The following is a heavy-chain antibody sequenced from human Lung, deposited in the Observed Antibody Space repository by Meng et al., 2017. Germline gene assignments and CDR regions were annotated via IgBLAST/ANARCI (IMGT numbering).Heavy chain of an antibody. J-gene: IGHJ4*02. V-gene: IGHV4-4*02. Sequence: VQLGESVPGLVKPLGTLSLTCGVSGGDISSDNWWSWVRQPPGKVLEWIGEIYHSGSTNYNPSLKSRITISVDKPKNQFSLTLSSVTAADTAVYYCTKNDFYCLGYWGQGTLVTVSS. CDR1: GGDISSDNW. CDR2: IYHSGST. CDR3: TKNDFYCLGY. D-gene: IGHD2-21*01.